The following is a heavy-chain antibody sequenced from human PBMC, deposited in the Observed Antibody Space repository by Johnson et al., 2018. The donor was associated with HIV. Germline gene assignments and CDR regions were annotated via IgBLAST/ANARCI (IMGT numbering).Heavy chain of an antibody. V-gene: IGHV3-74*01. CDR2: INPDGSST. CDR1: GFTSSGYW. CDR3: ARDRFYSSGWYGTDAFDI. J-gene: IGHJ3*02. Sequence: VQLVESGGGLVQPGGSLRLSCAASGFTSSGYWVYWVRQAPGKGLVWVSRINPDGSSTDYADSVKGRFTISKDNAKNTLYLQMNSLRAEDTAVYYCARDRFYSSGWYGTDAFDIWGQGKIVTVSS. D-gene: IGHD6-19*01.